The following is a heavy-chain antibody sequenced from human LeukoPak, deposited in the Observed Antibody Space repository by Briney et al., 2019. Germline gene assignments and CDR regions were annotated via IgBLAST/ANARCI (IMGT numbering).Heavy chain of an antibody. V-gene: IGHV4-61*01. J-gene: IGHJ4*02. Sequence: PSETLSLTCTVSGGSISSGSYYWSWIRQPPGKGLEWIGYIYQSGSTDYNPSLKSRVTISVDTSKNQFSLKLSSVTAADTAVYYCVRDRELAYWGQGILVTVSS. CDR3: VRDRELAY. D-gene: IGHD1-1*01. CDR1: GGSISSGSYY. CDR2: IYQSGST.